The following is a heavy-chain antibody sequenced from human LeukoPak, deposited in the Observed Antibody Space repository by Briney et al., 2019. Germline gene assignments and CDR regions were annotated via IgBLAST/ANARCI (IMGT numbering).Heavy chain of an antibody. CDR3: TLYNY. V-gene: IGHV1-2*02. Sequence: ASVKVSCKASGYTFTGHDMHWVRQAPGQRPEWVGWINPNSGGTHYAQKFRGRVTMTRDTSISTAYMEVTRLGSDDTAVYYCTLYNYWGQGTLVTVSS. D-gene: IGHD5-24*01. CDR2: INPNSGGT. J-gene: IGHJ4*02. CDR1: GYTFTGHD.